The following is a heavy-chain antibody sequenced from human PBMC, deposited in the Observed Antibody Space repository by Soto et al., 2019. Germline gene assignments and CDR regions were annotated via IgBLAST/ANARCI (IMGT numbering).Heavy chain of an antibody. J-gene: IGHJ3*02. CDR3: AKGRLRYGAFDI. Sequence: EVQLLESGGGLVQPGGSLRLSCASSGFTFSSYAMSWVRQAPGKGLEWVSAISGSGGSTYYADSVKGRFTISRDNSKNTLYLQMNSLRAEDTAVYYCAKGRLRYGAFDIWGQGTMVTVSS. D-gene: IGHD3-9*01. CDR1: GFTFSSYA. V-gene: IGHV3-23*01. CDR2: ISGSGGST.